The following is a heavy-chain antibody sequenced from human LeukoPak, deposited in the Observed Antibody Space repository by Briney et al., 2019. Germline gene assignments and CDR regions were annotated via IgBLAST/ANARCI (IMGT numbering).Heavy chain of an antibody. CDR1: GGSFSSGGYY. D-gene: IGHD3-3*01. V-gene: IGHV4-31*03. Sequence: SETLSLTCTVSGGSFSSGGYYWSWIRQHPGKGLEWIGYIYYSGSTYYNPSLKSRVTISVDTSKNQFSLKLSSVTAADTAVYYCARAQYYDSWSGYYIDYWGQETLVTVSS. CDR2: IYYSGST. J-gene: IGHJ4*02. CDR3: ARAQYYDSWSGYYIDY.